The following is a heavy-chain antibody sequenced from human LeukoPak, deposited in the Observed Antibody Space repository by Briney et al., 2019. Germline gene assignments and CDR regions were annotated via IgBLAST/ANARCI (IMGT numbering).Heavy chain of an antibody. CDR1: GFTFNNAW. J-gene: IGHJ4*02. D-gene: IGHD2-15*01. V-gene: IGHV3-15*01. CDR3: TTEGGWSFYFDY. Sequence: GGSLRLSCAASGFTFNNAWMSWVRQAPGKGLEWVGRIKSKTDGGTTDYAAPVKGRFTISRDESKNTLYLQMNSLKTEDTAVYYCTTEGGWSFYFDYWGQGTLVTVSS. CDR2: IKSKTDGGTT.